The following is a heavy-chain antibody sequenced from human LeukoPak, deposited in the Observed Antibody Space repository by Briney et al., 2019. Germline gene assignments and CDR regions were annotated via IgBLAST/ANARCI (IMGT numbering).Heavy chain of an antibody. V-gene: IGHV3-11*03. CDR1: GFPFSNYY. CDR2: INKSRDYK. CDR3: PRLPNTATLAY. J-gene: IGHJ4*02. Sequence: PGGSLRLSCAASGFPFSNYYMTWVRQAPGRGLEWVSYINKSRDYKNYADPVKGRFTISRENAKNSLFLQMNRLRAEDTAVYYCPRLPNTATLAYWGQGTLVAVSS. D-gene: IGHD5-18*01.